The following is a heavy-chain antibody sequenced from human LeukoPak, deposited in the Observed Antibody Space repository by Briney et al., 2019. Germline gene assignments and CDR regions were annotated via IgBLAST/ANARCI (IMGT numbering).Heavy chain of an antibody. CDR1: GFTFSSYS. D-gene: IGHD6-6*01. CDR3: ARFRSIAARPGYYYKDV. V-gene: IGHV3-48*01. J-gene: IGHJ6*03. CDR2: ISSSSTI. Sequence: GGSLRLSCAASGFTFSSYSMNWVRQAPGKGLEWASYISSSSTIYYANSVKGRFTISRDNAKNSLYLQMNSLRAEDTAVYYCARFRSIAARPGYYYKDVWGKGTTVTVSS.